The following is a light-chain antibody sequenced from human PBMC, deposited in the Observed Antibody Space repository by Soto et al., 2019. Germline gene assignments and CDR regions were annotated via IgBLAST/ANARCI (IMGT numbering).Light chain of an antibody. Sequence: EIVLTQSPATLSLSPGERATLSCRASQSVSSNYLAWYQQKPGQAPRLLIYAAASRATDIPDRLSGSGSGTDFTLTISRLEPEDFAVYYCQQYGVSPRTFGQGTKVDIK. J-gene: IGKJ1*01. V-gene: IGKV3-20*01. CDR2: AAA. CDR1: QSVSSNY. CDR3: QQYGVSPRT.